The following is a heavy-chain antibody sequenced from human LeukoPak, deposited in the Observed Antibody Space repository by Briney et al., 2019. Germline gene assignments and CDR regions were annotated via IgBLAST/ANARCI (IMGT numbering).Heavy chain of an antibody. D-gene: IGHD3-22*01. CDR3: ARERAGSDPYYDSSGYYDY. CDR1: GGSISSGGYY. Sequence: PSQTLSLTCTVSGGSISSGGYYWGWGRQPPGRGGEWVGYIYHSGSTYYNPSLKSRVTISVDRSKNQFSLKLSSVTAADTAVYYCARERAGSDPYYDSSGYYDYWGQGTLVTVSS. V-gene: IGHV4-30-2*01. J-gene: IGHJ4*02. CDR2: IYHSGST.